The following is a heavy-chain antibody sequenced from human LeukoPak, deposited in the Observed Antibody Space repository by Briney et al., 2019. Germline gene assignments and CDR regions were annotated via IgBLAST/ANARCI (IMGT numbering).Heavy chain of an antibody. Sequence: SETLSLTCTVSGGSISSYYWSWIRQPAGKGLEWIGRIYTSGSTNYNPSLKSRVTMSVDTSKNQFSLKLSSVTAADTAVYYCARPRYCSGGSCKIYDYWGQGTLVTVSS. D-gene: IGHD2-15*01. V-gene: IGHV4-4*07. CDR3: ARPRYCSGGSCKIYDY. CDR2: IYTSGST. CDR1: GGSISSYY. J-gene: IGHJ4*02.